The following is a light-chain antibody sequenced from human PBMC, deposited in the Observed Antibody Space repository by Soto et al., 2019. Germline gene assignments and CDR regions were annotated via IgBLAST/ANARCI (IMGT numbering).Light chain of an antibody. CDR3: KSYAGSNTYV. J-gene: IGLJ1*01. V-gene: IGLV2-8*01. Sequence: QSVLTQPPSASGSPGQSVTISCTGTKXVIGLYDFVSWYQHHPGKAPRLIIYEVVQRPSGVPDRFSGSKSGNTASLTVSGLQAADEADYFCKSYAGSNTYVFGSGTKVTVL. CDR1: KXVIGLYDF. CDR2: EVV.